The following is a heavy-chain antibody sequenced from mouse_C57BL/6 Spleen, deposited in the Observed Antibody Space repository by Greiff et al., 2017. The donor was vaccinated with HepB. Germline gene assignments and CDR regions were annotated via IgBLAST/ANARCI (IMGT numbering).Heavy chain of an antibody. J-gene: IGHJ2*01. D-gene: IGHD2-3*01. V-gene: IGHV5-16*01. CDR2: INYDGSST. CDR1: GFTFSDYY. CDR3: ARVGGWLLRDYFDY. Sequence: EVKLVESEGGLVQPGRSMKLSCTASGFTFSDYYMAWVRQVPEKGLEWVANINYDGSSTYYLDSLKSRFIISRDNAKNILYLQMSSLKSEDTATYYCARVGGWLLRDYFDYWGQGTTLTVSS.